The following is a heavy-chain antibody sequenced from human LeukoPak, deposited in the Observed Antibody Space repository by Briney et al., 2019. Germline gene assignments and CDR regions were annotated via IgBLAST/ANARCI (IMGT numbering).Heavy chain of an antibody. D-gene: IGHD3-10*01. Sequence: SQTLSLNCAASGSSISSGGYSWSWIRQPPGKGLEWIGYIYHSGSTYYNPSLKSRVTISVDRSKNQFSLKLSSVTAADTAVYYCARGSYGSGRGLGIWGQGTLVTVSS. CDR3: ARGSYGSGRGLGI. J-gene: IGHJ4*02. CDR1: GSSISSGGYS. CDR2: IYHSGST. V-gene: IGHV4-30-2*01.